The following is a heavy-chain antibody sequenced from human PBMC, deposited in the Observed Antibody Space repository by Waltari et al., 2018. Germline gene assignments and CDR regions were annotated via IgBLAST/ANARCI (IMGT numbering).Heavy chain of an antibody. Sequence: EVQLVESGGGLVQPGRSLRLSCAATGFTFDDYAMHWVRQAPGKGLEWVSGISWNSGSIGYADSVKGRFTISRDNAKNSLYLQMNSLRAEDTALYYCAKEYEKDAFDIWGQGTMVTVSS. CDR2: ISWNSGSI. V-gene: IGHV3-9*01. CDR3: AKEYEKDAFDI. J-gene: IGHJ3*02. D-gene: IGHD3-16*01. CDR1: GFTFDDYA.